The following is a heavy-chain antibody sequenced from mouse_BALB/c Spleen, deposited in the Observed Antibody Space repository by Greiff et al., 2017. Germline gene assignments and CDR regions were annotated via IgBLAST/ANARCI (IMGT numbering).Heavy chain of an antibody. CDR1: GFTFSSFG. J-gene: IGHJ4*01. D-gene: IGHD1-1*01. Sequence: EVKLVESGGGLVQPGGSRKLSCAASGFTFSSFGLHWVRQAPEKGLEWVAYISSGSSTIYYADTVKGRFTISRDNPKNTLFLQMTSLRSEDTARYYCARYYGRSYAMDYWGRGTSVTVSS. CDR3: ARYYGRSYAMDY. V-gene: IGHV5-17*02. CDR2: ISSGSSTI.